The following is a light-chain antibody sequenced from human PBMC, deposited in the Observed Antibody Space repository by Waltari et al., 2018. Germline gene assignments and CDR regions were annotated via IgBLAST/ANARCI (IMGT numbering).Light chain of an antibody. CDR2: GNS. CDR1: RSNIGAGYA. CDR3: QSYDSSLSGL. V-gene: IGLV1-40*01. Sequence: QSVLTQPPSVSGAPGQRVTISCTGSRSNIGAGYAVHWYQQLPGTAPKLLIYGNSNRPSGVPDRFSGSKSGTSASLAITGLQAEDEADYYCQSYDSSLSGLFGGGTKLTVL. J-gene: IGLJ2*01.